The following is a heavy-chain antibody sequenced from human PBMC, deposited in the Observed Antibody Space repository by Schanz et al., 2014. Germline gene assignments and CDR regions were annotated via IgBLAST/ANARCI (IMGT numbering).Heavy chain of an antibody. CDR3: EKELNRRSGQTNFYYYYGMDV. Sequence: QVQLVESGGGVVQPGRSLRLSCAASGFNFSNYDIHWVRQAPGKGLEWVALIYYNGTNKYYADSVKGRFTISRDNSQNTLYPQMKTLRSEHTAGHYGEKELNRRSGQTNFYYYYGMDVWGQGTTVTVSS. CDR2: IYYNGTNK. D-gene: IGHD2-15*01. CDR1: GFNFSNYD. V-gene: IGHV3-30*18. J-gene: IGHJ6*02.